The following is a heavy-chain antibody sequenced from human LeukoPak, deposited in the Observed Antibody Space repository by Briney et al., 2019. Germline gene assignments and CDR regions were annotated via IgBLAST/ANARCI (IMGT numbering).Heavy chain of an antibody. J-gene: IGHJ6*02. CDR2: IYSGGST. D-gene: IGHD2-2*01. CDR1: GFTVSSNY. CDR3: ARRQVGYYYYGMDV. V-gene: IGHV3-66*04. Sequence: GGSLRLSCAASGFTVSSNYMSWVRQAPGKGLVWVSVIYSGGSTYYADSVKGRFTISRDNSKNTLYLQMNSLRAEDTAVYYCARRQVGYYYYGMDVWGQGTTVTVSS.